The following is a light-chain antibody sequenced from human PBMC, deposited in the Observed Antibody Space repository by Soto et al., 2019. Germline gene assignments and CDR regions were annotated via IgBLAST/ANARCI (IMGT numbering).Light chain of an antibody. J-gene: IGKJ5*01. Sequence: EIVLTQSPATLSLSPGERATLSCRASQDIRSRYLAWYLQKPGKAPRFLIYGASSRATGIPDRFSASGSGTDFTLTISSVEPEDFAVYYCQQYGGTPPITFGQGTRLEIK. V-gene: IGKV3-20*01. CDR2: GAS. CDR1: QDIRSRY. CDR3: QQYGGTPPIT.